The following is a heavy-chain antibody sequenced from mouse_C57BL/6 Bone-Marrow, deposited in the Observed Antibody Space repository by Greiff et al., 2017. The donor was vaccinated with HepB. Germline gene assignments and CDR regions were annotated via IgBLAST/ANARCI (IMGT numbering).Heavy chain of an antibody. D-gene: IGHD2-3*01. J-gene: IGHJ4*01. V-gene: IGHV7-3*01. CDR3: ARGLLRGAMDY. Sequence: EVQRVESGGGLVQPGGSLSLSCAASGFTFTDYYMSWVRQPPGKALEWLGFIRNKANGYTTEYSASVKGRFTISRDNSQSILYLQMNALRAEDSATYYCARGLLRGAMDYWGQGTSVTVSS. CDR1: GFTFTDYY. CDR2: IRNKANGYTT.